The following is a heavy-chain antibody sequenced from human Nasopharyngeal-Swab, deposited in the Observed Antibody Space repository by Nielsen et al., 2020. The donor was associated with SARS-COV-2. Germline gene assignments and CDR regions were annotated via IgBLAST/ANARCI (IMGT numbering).Heavy chain of an antibody. Sequence: GGSLRLSCAASGFTFSSYWMSWVRQAPGKGLEWVGRIKSKTDGGTTDYAAPVKGRFTISRDDSKNTLYLQMNSLKTEDTAVYYCTTASKLLWFGMDVWGQGTTVTVSS. V-gene: IGHV3-15*01. CDR3: TTASKLLWFGMDV. J-gene: IGHJ6*02. CDR1: GFTFSSYW. CDR2: IKSKTDGGTT. D-gene: IGHD3-10*01.